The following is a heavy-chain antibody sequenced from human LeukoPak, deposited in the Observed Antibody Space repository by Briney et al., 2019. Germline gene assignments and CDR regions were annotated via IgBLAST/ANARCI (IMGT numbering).Heavy chain of an antibody. CDR1: GFTFSSYS. CDR2: ISSSSSYI. Sequence: PGGSLRLSCAASGFTFSSYSMNWVRQAPGKGLEWVSSISSSSSYIYYADSVKGQFTISRDSSKNTLYLQMNSLRAEDTAVCYCARERYFDYWGQGTLVTVSS. V-gene: IGHV3-21*04. CDR3: ARERYFDY. J-gene: IGHJ4*02.